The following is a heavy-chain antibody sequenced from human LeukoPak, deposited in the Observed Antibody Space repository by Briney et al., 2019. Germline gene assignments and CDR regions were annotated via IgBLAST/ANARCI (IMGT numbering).Heavy chain of an antibody. J-gene: IGHJ4*02. V-gene: IGHV3-64*01. CDR1: GFTFSSYA. CDR2: ISSNGGST. D-gene: IGHD1-26*01. Sequence: QSGGSLRLSCAASGFTFSSYAMHWVRQAPGKGLEYVSAISSNGGSTYYANSVKGRFTIPRDNSKNTLYLQMGSLRAEDMAVYYCARFFMVMGALDYWGQGTLVTVSS. CDR3: ARFFMVMGALDY.